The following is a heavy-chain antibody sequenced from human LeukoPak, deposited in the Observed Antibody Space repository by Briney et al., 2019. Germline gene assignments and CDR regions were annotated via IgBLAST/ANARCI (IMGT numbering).Heavy chain of an antibody. CDR2: ISYDGSNK. V-gene: IGHV3-30*18. D-gene: IGHD2-2*01. J-gene: IGHJ1*01. CDR3: AKGPPSHEYFQH. CDR1: GFTFSSYG. Sequence: PGRSLRLSCAASGFTFSSYGMHWVRQAPGKGLEWVAVISYDGSNKYYADSVKGRFTISRDNSKNTLYLQMNSLRAEDTAVYYCAKGPPSHEYFQHWGQGTLVTVSS.